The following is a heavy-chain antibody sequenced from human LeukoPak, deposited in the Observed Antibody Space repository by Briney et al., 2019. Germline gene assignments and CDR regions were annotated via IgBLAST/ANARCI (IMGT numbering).Heavy chain of an antibody. D-gene: IGHD6-19*01. CDR1: GFTFRNSA. CDR3: AKDGGWYELYYMDV. J-gene: IGHJ6*03. CDR2: IIGNSVST. V-gene: IGHV3-23*01. Sequence: GGSLRLSCAASGFTFRNSAMSWVRQAPGKGLEWVSNIIGNSVSTYYADFVKGRFTISRDNSKNTLFLQMNSLRPEDTSVYYCAKDGGWYELYYMDVWGTGTMVTVSS.